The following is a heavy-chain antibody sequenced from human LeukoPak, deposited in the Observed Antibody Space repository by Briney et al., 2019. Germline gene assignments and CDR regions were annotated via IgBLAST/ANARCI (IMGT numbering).Heavy chain of an antibody. CDR1: GSTFSNYA. V-gene: IGHV3-23*01. D-gene: IGHD5-18*01. CDR3: AKDPDTAIVGYFDY. J-gene: IGHJ4*02. CDR2: ISGSGGST. Sequence: GGSLRLSCAASGSTFSNYAMSWVRQAPGKGLEWVSDISGSGGSTYYADSVKGRFTISRDNSKNTLYLQVNSLRAEDTAVYYCAKDPDTAIVGYFDYWGQGTLVTVYS.